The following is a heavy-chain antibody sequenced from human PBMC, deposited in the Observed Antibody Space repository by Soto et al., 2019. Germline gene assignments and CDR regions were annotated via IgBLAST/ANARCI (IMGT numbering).Heavy chain of an antibody. CDR3: ARLPAAYRVYYFDY. Sequence: SETLSLTCTVSGGSISSGGYYWSWIRQHPGKGLEWIGYIYYSGSTYYNPSLKSRVTISVDTSKNQFSLKLSSVTAADTAVYYCARLPAAYRVYYFDYWGQGTLVTVSS. CDR1: GGSISSGGYY. CDR2: IYYSGST. D-gene: IGHD2-2*01. J-gene: IGHJ4*02. V-gene: IGHV4-31*03.